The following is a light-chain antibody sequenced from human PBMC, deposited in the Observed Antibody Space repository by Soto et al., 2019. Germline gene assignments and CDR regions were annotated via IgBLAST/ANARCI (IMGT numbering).Light chain of an antibody. J-gene: IGKJ5*01. CDR2: EVS. Sequence: DIVMTQPPLSLPVTPGEPASISCGSSQSLLHITGETFLFWYLQKPGQSPQLLIYEVSTRVSGVPDRFSGSGSGTDFTLEISRVETDDVGIYYCMQSTQLPPTFGQGTRLEIK. CDR1: QSLLHITGETF. V-gene: IGKV2D-29*02. CDR3: MQSTQLPPT.